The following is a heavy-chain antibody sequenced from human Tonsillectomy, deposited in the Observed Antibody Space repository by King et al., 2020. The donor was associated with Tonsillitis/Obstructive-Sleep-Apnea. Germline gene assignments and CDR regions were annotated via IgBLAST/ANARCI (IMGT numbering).Heavy chain of an antibody. J-gene: IGHJ4*02. CDR2: ISAYNGHT. V-gene: IGHV1-18*01. D-gene: IGHD3-22*01. CDR3: ARDSMSHYYDSSAYYTFDY. Sequence: QLVQSGAEVKKPGASVKVSCKASGYTFTNYGISWVRQAPGQGLEWMGWISAYNGHTNSAQKIQGRVTMTTDTSTSTAFMELRSLRSDDTAVYYCARDSMSHYYDSSAYYTFDYWGQGTLVTVSS. CDR1: GYTFTNYG.